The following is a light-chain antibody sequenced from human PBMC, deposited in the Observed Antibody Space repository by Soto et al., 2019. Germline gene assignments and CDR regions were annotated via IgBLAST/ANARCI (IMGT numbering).Light chain of an antibody. CDR3: KQYGFS. J-gene: IGKJ3*01. CDR1: QSVSYW. V-gene: IGKV1-5*01. Sequence: DIHMTQSPSTLSASVGDRVTITCRASQSVSYWLAWYQQKPGKAPKLLIHDVSSLESGVPSRFRGGGSGQEFTLTISGLQPDDFATYYCKQYGFSFGPGTKVEMK. CDR2: DVS.